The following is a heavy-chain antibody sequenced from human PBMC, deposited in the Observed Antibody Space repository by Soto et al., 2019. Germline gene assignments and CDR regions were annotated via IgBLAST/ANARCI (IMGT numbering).Heavy chain of an antibody. Sequence: QVQLVQSGAEVKKPGSSMKVSCRASGGTFRSYSISWVRQAPGQGLEWMGRIIPILGVASYAQKFQGRVTIPADKSTSTAYLELNSLRSEDTAVYYCARGEVATILASNWFDPWGQGTLVSVSS. J-gene: IGHJ5*02. V-gene: IGHV1-69*02. CDR2: IIPILGVA. D-gene: IGHD5-12*01. CDR1: GGTFRSYS. CDR3: ARGEVATILASNWFDP.